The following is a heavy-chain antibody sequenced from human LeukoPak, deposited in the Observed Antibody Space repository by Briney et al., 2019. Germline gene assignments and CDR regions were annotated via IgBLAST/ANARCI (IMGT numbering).Heavy chain of an antibody. CDR3: ARAKITGTTVFYMDV. CDR1: GGTFTSYA. J-gene: IGHJ6*03. D-gene: IGHD1-7*01. Sequence: SVKVSCKASGGTFTSYAISWVRQAPGQGLEWMGGIIPIFGTANYAQKFQGRVTITTDEFTSTAYMELSSLRSEDTAVYYCARAKITGTTVFYMDVWGKGTTVTVSS. V-gene: IGHV1-69*05. CDR2: IIPIFGTA.